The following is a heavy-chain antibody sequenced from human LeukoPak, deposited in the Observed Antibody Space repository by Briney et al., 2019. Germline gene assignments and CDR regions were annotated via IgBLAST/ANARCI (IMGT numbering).Heavy chain of an antibody. CDR1: GFSFSRYA. CDR3: ARESYQLLYYIDY. Sequence: GGSLRLPCAASGFSFSRYAMSWVRQAPGKGLEGISLISSSSSYIYYADSMKGRFTISRDNAKNSLYLQMNSLRAEDTAVYYCARESYQLLYYIDYWGQGTLVTVSP. V-gene: IGHV3-21*01. CDR2: ISSSSSYI. J-gene: IGHJ4*02. D-gene: IGHD2-2*01.